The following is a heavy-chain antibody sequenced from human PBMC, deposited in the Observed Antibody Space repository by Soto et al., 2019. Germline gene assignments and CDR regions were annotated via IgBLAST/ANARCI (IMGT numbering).Heavy chain of an antibody. V-gene: IGHV3-30*18. D-gene: IGHD2-8*01. CDR3: ANALMVYADY. CDR2: ISYDGSNK. J-gene: IGHJ4*02. CDR1: GFTFSSYG. Sequence: GGSLRLSCAASGFTFSSYGMHWVRQAPGKGLEWVAVISYDGSNKYYADSVKGRFTISRDNSKNTLYLQMNSLRAEDTAVYYCANALMVYADYCGQGTLVTVSS.